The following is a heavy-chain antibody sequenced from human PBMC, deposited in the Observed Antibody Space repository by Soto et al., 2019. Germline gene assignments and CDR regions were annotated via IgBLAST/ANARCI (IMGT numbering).Heavy chain of an antibody. V-gene: IGHV2-5*02. Sequence: QITLKESGPTLVKPTQTLTLTCTFSGFSLTTPGAGVGWARQPPGKALEWLALIFWDDDKRYSPSLKSRLTITKDTSKNQVVLTMTTMDPVDTATYFCASSTAYRIFDCWGQGTLVAVSS. D-gene: IGHD3-16*01. CDR1: GFSLTTPGAG. CDR3: ASSTAYRIFDC. CDR2: IFWDDDK. J-gene: IGHJ4*02.